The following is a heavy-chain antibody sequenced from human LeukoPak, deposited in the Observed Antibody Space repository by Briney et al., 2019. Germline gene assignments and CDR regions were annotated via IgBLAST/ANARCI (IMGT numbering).Heavy chain of an antibody. D-gene: IGHD3-22*01. J-gene: IGHJ4*02. CDR3: ARGTALITMIVGY. V-gene: IGHV3-33*01. CDR1: GFTFSSYG. Sequence: PGGSLRLSCAASGFTFSSYGMHWVRQAPGKGLEWVAVIWYDGSNKYYADSVKGRFTISRDNSKNTLYLQMSSLRAEDTAVYYCARGTALITMIVGYWGQGTLVTVSS. CDR2: IWYDGSNK.